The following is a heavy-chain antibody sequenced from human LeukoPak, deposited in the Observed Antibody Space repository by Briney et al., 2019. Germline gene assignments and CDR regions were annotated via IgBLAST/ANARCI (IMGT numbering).Heavy chain of an antibody. CDR2: IYYSGST. Sequence: SETLSLTCSVSGGSMNSYYWSWIRQPPGKGLEWIGYIYYSGSTNYNPSPKSRLTISVDTPKNQFSLKLSSVTAADTAVYYCARHVWLQPFDYWGQGTLVTVSS. V-gene: IGHV4-59*08. D-gene: IGHD3-9*01. CDR1: GGSMNSYY. J-gene: IGHJ4*02. CDR3: ARHVWLQPFDY.